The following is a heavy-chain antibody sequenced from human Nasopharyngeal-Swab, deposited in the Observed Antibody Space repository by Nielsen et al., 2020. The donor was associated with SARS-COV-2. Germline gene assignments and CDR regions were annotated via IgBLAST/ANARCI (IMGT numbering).Heavy chain of an antibody. CDR2: MYTDGSK. V-gene: IGHV3-53*01. Sequence: ETLSLTCTVSGGSISSGGYYWSWIRQGPGKGLEWVSVMYTDGSKQYADSVKGRFTISRDKSKNTLYLQMNSLRAEDTAVYYCAKDSLSYDILTGYSGGGPWGQGTLVTVSS. D-gene: IGHD3-9*01. J-gene: IGHJ4*02. CDR1: GGSISSGGYY. CDR3: AKDSLSYDILTGYSGGGP.